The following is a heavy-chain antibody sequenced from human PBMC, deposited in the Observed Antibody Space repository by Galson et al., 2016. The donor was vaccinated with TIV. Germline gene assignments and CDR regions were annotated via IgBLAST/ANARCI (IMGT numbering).Heavy chain of an antibody. CDR3: ASDWGDGDHAITGFDP. CDR1: GDSISSGSFY. Sequence: TLSLTCSVSGDSISSGSFYWTWIRQPAGKGLEWIGRIYTSGATSYNPSLGGRVTISRDTFKNQFSLTLHSVTAADAAMYSCASDWGDGDHAITGFDPWGQGTRVIVSS. CDR2: IYTSGAT. D-gene: IGHD2-8*02. J-gene: IGHJ5*02. V-gene: IGHV4-61*02.